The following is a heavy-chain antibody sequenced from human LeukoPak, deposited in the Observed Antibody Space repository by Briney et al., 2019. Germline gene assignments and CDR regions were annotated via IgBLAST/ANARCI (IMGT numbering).Heavy chain of an antibody. CDR3: ARDKNQYDY. CDR2: ISYDGSNK. V-gene: IGHV3-30*03. CDR1: GFTVSSNY. D-gene: IGHD1-14*01. J-gene: IGHJ4*02. Sequence: GGSLRLSCAASGFTVSSNYMSWVRQAPGKGLEWVSVISYDGSNKYYADSVKGRFTISRDNSKNTLYLQMNSLRAEDTAVYYCARDKNQYDYWGQGTLVTVSS.